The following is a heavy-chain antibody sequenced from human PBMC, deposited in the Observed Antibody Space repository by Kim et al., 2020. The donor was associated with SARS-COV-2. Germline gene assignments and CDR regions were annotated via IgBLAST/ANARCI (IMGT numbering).Heavy chain of an antibody. CDR2: NK. J-gene: IGHJ4*02. CDR3: ATSPKDTPIG. D-gene: IGHD5-18*01. Sequence: NKYYADSVKGRFTISRDDSKNTLYLQMNSLRAEDTAVYYCATSPKDTPIGWGQGTLVTVSS. V-gene: IGHV3-30*01.